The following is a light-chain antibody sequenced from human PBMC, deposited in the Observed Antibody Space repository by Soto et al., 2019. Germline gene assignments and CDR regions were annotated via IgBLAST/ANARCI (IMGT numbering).Light chain of an antibody. CDR1: SSDVGGYNS. J-gene: IGLJ1*01. V-gene: IGLV2-14*01. CDR2: DVT. Sequence: QSALTQPASVSGSPGQSITISCTGTSSDVGGYNSVSWYRQDPGKAPKLMIYDVTNRPSGVSNRFSGSKSGNTASLTISGPQAEDEADYYCSSFTSSITYVFGTGTKV. CDR3: SSFTSSITYV.